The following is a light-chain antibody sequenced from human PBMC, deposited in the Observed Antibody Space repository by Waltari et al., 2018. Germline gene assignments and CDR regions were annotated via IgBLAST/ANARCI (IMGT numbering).Light chain of an antibody. V-gene: IGLV3-21*02. J-gene: IGLJ2*01. CDR1: NIGSHR. Sequence: SYVLTQAPSVSVAPGQTATLTCGGDNIGSHRVHWYQQKSGQAPSLVVHDYYERASGIPERFSGSHSGSMATLTISGVEAGDEADYYCQVWDSSSDQVVFGGGTKLTVL. CDR3: QVWDSSSDQVV. CDR2: DYY.